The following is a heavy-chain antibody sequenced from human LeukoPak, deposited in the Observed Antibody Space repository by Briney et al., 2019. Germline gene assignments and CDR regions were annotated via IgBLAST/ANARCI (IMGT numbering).Heavy chain of an antibody. D-gene: IGHD2-15*01. Sequence: GGSLRLSCAASGFTFSSYAMSWVRQAPGKGLEWVSTFSGSGGNTYYADSVKGRFTISRDNSKNTLYLQMNSLRAEDTAVYYCARGSDIVVVVAATRLDVWGKGTTVTVSS. CDR1: GFTFSSYA. CDR3: ARGSDIVVVVAATRLDV. J-gene: IGHJ6*04. CDR2: FSGSGGNT. V-gene: IGHV3-23*01.